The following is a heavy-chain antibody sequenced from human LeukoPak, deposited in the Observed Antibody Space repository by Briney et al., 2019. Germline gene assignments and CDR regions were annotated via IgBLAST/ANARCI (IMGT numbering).Heavy chain of an antibody. CDR3: ARDQWRLFDY. D-gene: IGHD2-21*02. Sequence: GESLRLSCAASGFTFSNYWMTWVRQAPGKGLEWVANIKEDGSDKYYVVSVKDRFTISRDNAKNSLYLQMNSLRVEDTAVYFCARDQWRLFDYWGQGTLVAVSS. CDR2: IKEDGSDK. V-gene: IGHV3-7*04. CDR1: GFTFSNYW. J-gene: IGHJ4*02.